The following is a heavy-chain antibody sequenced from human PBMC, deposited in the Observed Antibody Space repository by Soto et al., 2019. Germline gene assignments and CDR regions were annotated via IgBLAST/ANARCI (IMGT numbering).Heavy chain of an antibody. CDR3: ARRRAIDDYGDYSVDY. CDR2: IYPGDSDT. J-gene: IGHJ4*02. Sequence: PGESLKISCKGSGYSFTSYWIGWVRQMPGKGLEWMGIIYPGDSDTRYSPSFQGQVTISADKSISTAYLQWSSLKASDTAMYYCARRRAIDDYGDYSVDYWGQGTLVTVSS. CDR1: GYSFTSYW. V-gene: IGHV5-51*01. D-gene: IGHD4-17*01.